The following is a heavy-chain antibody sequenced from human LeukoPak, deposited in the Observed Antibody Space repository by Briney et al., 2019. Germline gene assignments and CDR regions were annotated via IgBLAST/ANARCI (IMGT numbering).Heavy chain of an antibody. Sequence: GGSLRLSCAASGFTFDDYTMHWVRQAPGKGLEWVSLISWDGGSTYYADSVKGRFTISRDNSKNSLYLQMDSLRTEDTALYYCAKDSIAAARTKLDYYYGMDVWGQGTTVTVSS. V-gene: IGHV3-43*01. CDR1: GFTFDDYT. D-gene: IGHD6-13*01. J-gene: IGHJ6*02. CDR2: ISWDGGST. CDR3: AKDSIAAARTKLDYYYGMDV.